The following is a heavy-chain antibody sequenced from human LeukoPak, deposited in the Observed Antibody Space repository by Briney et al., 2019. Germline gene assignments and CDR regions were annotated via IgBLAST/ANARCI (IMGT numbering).Heavy chain of an antibody. V-gene: IGHV4-59*01. CDR3: ARDGVRGVIR. D-gene: IGHD3-10*01. CDR2: IYYSGST. CDR1: GGSISSYY. Sequence: PSETLSLTCTVSGGSISSYYWSWIRQPPGKGLEWIGYIYYSGSTNYNPSLKSRVTISVDTSKNQFSLKLSSVTAADTAVYYCARDGVRGVIRWGQGTLVTVSS. J-gene: IGHJ4*02.